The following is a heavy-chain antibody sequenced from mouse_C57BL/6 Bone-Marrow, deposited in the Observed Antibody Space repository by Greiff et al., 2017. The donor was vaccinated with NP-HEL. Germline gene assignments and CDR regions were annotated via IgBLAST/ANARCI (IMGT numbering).Heavy chain of an antibody. V-gene: IGHV1-81*01. J-gene: IGHJ3*01. D-gene: IGHD1-1*01. CDR1: GYTFTSYG. CDR2: IYPRSGNT. CDR3: ARWGYYGTRFAY. Sequence: VKLQESGAELARPGASVKLSCKASGYTFTSYGISWVKQRTGQGLEWIGEIYPRSGNTYYNEKFKGKATLTADKSSSTAYMEVRSLTSEDSAVYFCARWGYYGTRFAYWGQGTLVTVSA.